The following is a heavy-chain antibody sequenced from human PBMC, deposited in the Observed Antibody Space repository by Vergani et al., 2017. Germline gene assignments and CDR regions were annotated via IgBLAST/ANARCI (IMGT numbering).Heavy chain of an antibody. CDR1: GFTFSNAW. V-gene: IGHV3-15*01. Sequence: EVQLVESGGGLVKPGGSLRLSCAASGFTFSNAWMSWVRQAPGKGLEWVGRIKSKTDGGTTDYAAPVKGRFTISRDHSKNTLYLQMNSLKTADTAVYYCTQNTPSVATHWGQGTLVTVSS. CDR2: IKSKTDGGTT. J-gene: IGHJ4*02. D-gene: IGHD5-12*01. CDR3: TQNTPSVATH.